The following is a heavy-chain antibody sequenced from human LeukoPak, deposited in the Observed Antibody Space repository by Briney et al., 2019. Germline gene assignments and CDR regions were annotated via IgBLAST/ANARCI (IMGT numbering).Heavy chain of an antibody. CDR3: VRGGIVGGWFDL. CDR2: IKTDGSEN. CDR1: GFIFGDYW. J-gene: IGHJ5*02. D-gene: IGHD3-10*01. Sequence: PGGSLRLSCEASGFIFGDYWMSWVRQTPGKGLEWVANIKTDGSENFYADSVRGRFTISRDNAKNSLYLHMNSLRADDTAVYYCVRGGIVGGWFDLWGQGTLVTVSS. V-gene: IGHV3-7*01.